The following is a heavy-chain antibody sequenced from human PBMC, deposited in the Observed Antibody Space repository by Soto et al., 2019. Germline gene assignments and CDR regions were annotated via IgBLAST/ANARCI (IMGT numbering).Heavy chain of an antibody. Sequence: PSETLSLTCAVSGGSISSGGYSWSWIRQPPGKGLEWIGYMYHNGSPNYNPSLQSRVTISVDTSKNQFSLKLSSVTAADTAVYYCARGVYGSGSDSPTPTGNWLDPWGQGTLVTVSS. CDR3: ARGVYGSGSDSPTPTGNWLDP. CDR2: MYHNGSP. J-gene: IGHJ5*02. CDR1: GGSISSGGYS. D-gene: IGHD3-10*01. V-gene: IGHV4-61*08.